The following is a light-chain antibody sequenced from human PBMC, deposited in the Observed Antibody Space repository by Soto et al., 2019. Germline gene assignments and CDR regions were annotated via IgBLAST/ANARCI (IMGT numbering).Light chain of an antibody. CDR2: AAS. CDR3: QQSYGTPLT. V-gene: IGKV1-39*01. CDR1: QSISNY. Sequence: DMEMTQSPSSLSASVGDRVTITCRASQSISNYLHWYQHKPGKVPKLLIYAASSLQSGGPTRFSGSGSVTDFTLTINSLQPEDFATYYCQQSYGTPLTFGGGTKIEIK. J-gene: IGKJ4*01.